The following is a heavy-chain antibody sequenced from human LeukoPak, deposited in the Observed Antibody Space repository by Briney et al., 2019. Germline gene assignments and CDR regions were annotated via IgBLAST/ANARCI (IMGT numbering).Heavy chain of an antibody. J-gene: IGHJ6*03. CDR3: ARQGGGYYGSGSYYLYYYYYMDV. V-gene: IGHV4-39*01. CDR2: IYYSGST. D-gene: IGHD3-10*01. CDR1: GGSFSGYY. Sequence: SETLSLTCAVYGGSFSGYYWGWIRQPPGKGLEWIGSIYYSGSTYYNPSLKSRVTISVDTSKNQFSLKLSSVTAADTAVYYCARQGGGYYGSGSYYLYYYYYMDVWGKGTTVTISS.